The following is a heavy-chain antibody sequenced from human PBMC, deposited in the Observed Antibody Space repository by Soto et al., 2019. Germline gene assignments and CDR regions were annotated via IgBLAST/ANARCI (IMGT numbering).Heavy chain of an antibody. CDR3: AKDFSGWPYYYYYGMDV. D-gene: IGHD6-19*01. CDR1: GGSISSSSYY. CDR2: ISGSGGST. J-gene: IGHJ6*02. Sequence: ETLSLTXTVSGGSISSSSYYWGWVRQAPGKGLEWVSAISGSGGSTYYADSVKGRFTISRDNSKNTLYLQMNSLRAEDTAVYYCAKDFSGWPYYYYYGMDVWGQGTTVTVSS. V-gene: IGHV3-23*01.